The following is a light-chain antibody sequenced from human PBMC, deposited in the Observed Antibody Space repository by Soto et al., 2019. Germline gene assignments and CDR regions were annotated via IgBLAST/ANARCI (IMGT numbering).Light chain of an antibody. CDR2: AAS. J-gene: IGKJ4*01. CDR1: QGINNY. V-gene: IGKV1-27*01. CDR3: QKYNRVPLT. Sequence: IKMNKSPASLSAYIGDRVTITCRASQGINNYLAWYQQKPGKVPKFLIYAASTLQSGVPSRFSGSGSGTDFTLTISSLQPEDGATYCCQKYNRVPLTFGGGTNVDI.